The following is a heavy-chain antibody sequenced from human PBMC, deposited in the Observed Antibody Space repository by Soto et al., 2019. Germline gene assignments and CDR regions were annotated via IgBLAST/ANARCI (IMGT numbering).Heavy chain of an antibody. Sequence: GSLRLSCTASGFTFGDYAMSWVRQAPGKGLDWVGFIRSKAYGGTTEYAASVKGRFTISRDDSKSIAYLQMNSLKTEDTAVYYCTRGKGKAMVRGVPGMDVWGQGTTVTVSS. CDR2: IRSKAYGGTT. D-gene: IGHD3-10*01. CDR1: GFTFGDYA. J-gene: IGHJ6*02. V-gene: IGHV3-49*04. CDR3: TRGKGKAMVRGVPGMDV.